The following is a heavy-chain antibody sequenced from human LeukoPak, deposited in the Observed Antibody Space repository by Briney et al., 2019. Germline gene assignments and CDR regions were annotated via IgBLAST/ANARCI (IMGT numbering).Heavy chain of an antibody. Sequence: SETLSLTCTVSGGSISSSSYYWGWIRQPPGKGLEWIGSIYYSGSTYYNPSLKSRVTISVDTSKNQFSLKLSSVTAADTAVHYCARQGSYYDFWSGYYGTIHFDYWGQGTLVTVSS. CDR1: GGSISSSSYY. V-gene: IGHV4-39*01. D-gene: IGHD3-3*01. CDR2: IYYSGST. J-gene: IGHJ4*02. CDR3: ARQGSYYDFWSGYYGTIHFDY.